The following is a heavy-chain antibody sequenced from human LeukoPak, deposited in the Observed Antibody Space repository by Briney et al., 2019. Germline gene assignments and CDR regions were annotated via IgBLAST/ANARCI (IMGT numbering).Heavy chain of an antibody. J-gene: IGHJ1*01. CDR1: GYSFTNYW. CDR3: ARRAGYYASGSYLGY. D-gene: IGHD3-10*01. V-gene: IGHV5-51*01. CDR2: IYPGDSDA. Sequence: GESLKISCKGSGYSFTNYWIGWVRQMPGKGLEWMGIIYPGDSDARYSPSFQGQVTISADKSITTVYLQWSSLKASDTAMYYCARRAGYYASGSYLGYWGQGTLVAVSS.